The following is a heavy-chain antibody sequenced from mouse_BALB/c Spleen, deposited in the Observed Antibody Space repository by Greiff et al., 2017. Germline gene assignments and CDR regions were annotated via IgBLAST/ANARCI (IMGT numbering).Heavy chain of an antibody. CDR2: INSNGGST. D-gene: IGHD2-1*01. CDR3: ARRGGNYRDYFDY. J-gene: IGHJ2*01. CDR1: GFTFSSYG. V-gene: IGHV5-6-3*01. Sequence: EVQVVESGGGLVQPGGSLKLSCAASGFTFSSYGMSWVRQTPDKRLELVATINSNGGSTYYPDSVKGRFTISRDNAKNTLYLQMSSLKSEDTAMYYCARRGGNYRDYFDYWGQGTTLTVSS.